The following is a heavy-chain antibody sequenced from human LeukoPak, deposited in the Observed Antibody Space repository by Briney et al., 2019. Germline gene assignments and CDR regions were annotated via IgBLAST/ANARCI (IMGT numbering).Heavy chain of an antibody. D-gene: IGHD2-8*02. CDR3: AKVSGTGD. Sequence: GGSLRLSCAASGFTFSSYGMHWVRQAPGKGLEWVAVISYDGSNKYYADSVKGRFTISRDNSKNTLYLQMSSLRAEDTAAYYCAKVSGTGDWGQGTLVTVSS. CDR2: ISYDGSNK. CDR1: GFTFSSYG. J-gene: IGHJ4*02. V-gene: IGHV3-30*18.